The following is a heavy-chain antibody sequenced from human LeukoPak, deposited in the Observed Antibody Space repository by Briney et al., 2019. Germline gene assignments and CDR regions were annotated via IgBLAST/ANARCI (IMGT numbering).Heavy chain of an antibody. CDR1: GDSISSYY. D-gene: IGHD3-9*01. J-gene: IGHJ5*02. CDR2: IYYSGIS. Sequence: ASETLSLTCTVSGDSISSYYWSWIRQPPGKRLEWIGYIYYSGISNYNPSLKSRVTMSIDTSKNQFSLKLSSVTAADTAVYYCARDLTGYYSWFDPWGQGTLVTVSS. V-gene: IGHV4-59*01. CDR3: ARDLTGYYSWFDP.